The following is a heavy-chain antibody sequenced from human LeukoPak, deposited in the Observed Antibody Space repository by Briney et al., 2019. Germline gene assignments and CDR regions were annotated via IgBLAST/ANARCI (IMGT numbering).Heavy chain of an antibody. Sequence: QPGGSLRLSCAASGFTFSSYAMSWVRQAPGKGLEWVSAISGGGGSTYYADAVKGRVTISRDNSKNTLYLQMNSLRAEDTAVYYCARSGPHYYDSSGYYYRRDAFDIWGQGTMVTVSS. CDR1: GFTFSSYA. CDR3: ARSGPHYYDSSGYYYRRDAFDI. CDR2: ISGGGGST. D-gene: IGHD3-22*01. V-gene: IGHV3-23*01. J-gene: IGHJ3*02.